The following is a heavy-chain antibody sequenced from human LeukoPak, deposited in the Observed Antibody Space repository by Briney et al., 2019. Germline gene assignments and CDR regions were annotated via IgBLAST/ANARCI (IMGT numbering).Heavy chain of an antibody. CDR3: ARGSYSPGDY. V-gene: IGHV3-48*04. J-gene: IGHJ4*02. Sequence: GGSLRLSRAASGFTFSSYSMNWVRQAPGKGLEWVSYISSSSSTIYYADSVKGRFTISRDNAKNSLYLQMNSLRAEDTAVYYCARGSYSPGDYWGQGTLVTVSS. CDR2: ISSSSSTI. CDR1: GFTFSSYS. D-gene: IGHD1-26*01.